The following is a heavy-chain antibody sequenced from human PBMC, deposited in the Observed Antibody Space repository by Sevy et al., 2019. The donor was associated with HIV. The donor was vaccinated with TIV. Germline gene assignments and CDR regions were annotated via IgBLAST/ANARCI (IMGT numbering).Heavy chain of an antibody. CDR1: GGSISSYY. CDR3: SGDSSGLATVTHNTYYYYYGMDV. J-gene: IGHJ6*02. V-gene: IGHV4-4*07. CDR2: IYTSGST. Sequence: SETLSLTCTVSGGSISSYYWSWIRQPAGKGLEWIGRIYTSGSTNYNPSLKSRVTMSLDTSKNQFSLKLSSVTAADTAVYYCSGDSSGLATVTHNTYYYYYGMDVWGQGTTVTVSS. D-gene: IGHD4-17*01.